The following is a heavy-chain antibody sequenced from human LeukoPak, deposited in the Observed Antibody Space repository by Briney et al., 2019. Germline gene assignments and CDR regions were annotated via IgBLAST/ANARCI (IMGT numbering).Heavy chain of an antibody. J-gene: IGHJ4*02. Sequence: SQTLSLTCTVSGGSISSGGYYWSWIRQHPGKGLEWIGYIYYSGSTYYNPSLKSRVTISVDTSKNQFSLKLSSVTAADTAVYYCARWVTTEDLKVVTQGDYWGQGTLVTVSS. D-gene: IGHD4-23*01. CDR3: ARWVTTEDLKVVTQGDY. CDR1: GGSISSGGYY. CDR2: IYYSGST. V-gene: IGHV4-31*03.